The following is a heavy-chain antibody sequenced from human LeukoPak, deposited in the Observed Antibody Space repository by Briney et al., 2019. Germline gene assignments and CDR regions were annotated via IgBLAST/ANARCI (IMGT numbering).Heavy chain of an antibody. D-gene: IGHD3-22*01. J-gene: IGHJ4*02. CDR2: INHSGST. Sequence: SETLSLTCSASGGLINTRSYFWGWIRQPPGKGLEWIGEINHSGSTNYNPSLKSRVTISVDTSKNQFSLKLSSVTAADTAVYYCVNYYDSSDYQQPNHFDYWGQGTLVTVSS. V-gene: IGHV4-39*01. CDR1: GGLINTRSYF. CDR3: VNYYDSSDYQQPNHFDY.